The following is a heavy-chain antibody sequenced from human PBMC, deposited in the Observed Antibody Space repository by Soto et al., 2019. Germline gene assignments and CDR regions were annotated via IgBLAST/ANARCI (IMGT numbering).Heavy chain of an antibody. CDR1: GYSFTSYW. J-gene: IGHJ5*02. V-gene: IGHV5-51*01. CDR3: ARGGPLGARREDWFDP. CDR2: IYPGDSDT. Sequence: GESLKISCKGSGYSFTSYWISWVRQMPGKGLEWMGIIYPGDSDTRYSPSSQGQATLSAAKSLSTASLQWSSLKASATAMYYCARGGPLGARREDWFDPWGQGTLVTVSS. D-gene: IGHD1-26*01.